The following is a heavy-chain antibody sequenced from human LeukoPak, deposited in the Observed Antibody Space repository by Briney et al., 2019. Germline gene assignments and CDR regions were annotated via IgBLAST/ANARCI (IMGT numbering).Heavy chain of an antibody. V-gene: IGHV3-7*03. CDR2: IKQDGSDK. J-gene: IGHJ4*02. CDR1: GFTFNSYW. CDR3: ARYNSAWKTDDY. D-gene: IGHD6-19*01. Sequence: GGSLRLSCAASGFTFNSYWMTWVRQAPGKGLEWVADIKQDGSDKYYAGSVKGRFTISRDNAKNSLYLQMNSPRAEDTAVYFCARYNSAWKTDDYWGQGTLVTVSS.